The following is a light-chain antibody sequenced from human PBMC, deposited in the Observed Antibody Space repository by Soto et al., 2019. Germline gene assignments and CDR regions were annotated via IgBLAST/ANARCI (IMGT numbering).Light chain of an antibody. CDR1: QSVSSY. CDR2: DAS. V-gene: IGKV3-11*01. CDR3: QKRSNWPPI. J-gene: IGKJ5*01. Sequence: IVLTHSPATLSLSPGERATLSCRASQSVSSYLAWYQQKPGQAPRLLIYDASNRATGIPARFSGSGSGTDFTLTISSLEPEDFAVYYCQKRSNWPPIFGKGTRLEIK.